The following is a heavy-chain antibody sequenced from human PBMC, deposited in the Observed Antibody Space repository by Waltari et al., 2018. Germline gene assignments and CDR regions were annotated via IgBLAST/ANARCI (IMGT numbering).Heavy chain of an antibody. J-gene: IGHJ5*02. CDR1: GFILSSYY. CDR3: ARESAFSTSWYPGFDP. D-gene: IGHD2-2*01. V-gene: IGHV1-2*06. Sequence: QVQLVQSGAEVKKPGASVKVSCKASGFILSSYYIHWVRQAPGQGLELMGRINPNSGDTNYARKYQDRVTITRDTSVNTAYMVVGRLTSDDTAVYFCARESAFSTSWYPGFDPWGQGTLVTVAS. CDR2: INPNSGDT.